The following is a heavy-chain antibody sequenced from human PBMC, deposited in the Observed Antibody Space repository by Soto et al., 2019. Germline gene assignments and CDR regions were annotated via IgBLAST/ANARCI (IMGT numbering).Heavy chain of an antibody. V-gene: IGHV3-7*01. Sequence: GGSLRLSCAASGFTFSSYWMSWVRQAPGKGLEWVANIKQDGSHKFYVDSVKGRFTMSRDNAKNPLYLQMSSLRAEDTAVYYCARGSSVYESSGYAFDYWGQGSLVTVSS. CDR2: IKQDGSHK. J-gene: IGHJ4*02. CDR3: ARGSSVYESSGYAFDY. CDR1: GFTFSSYW. D-gene: IGHD3-22*01.